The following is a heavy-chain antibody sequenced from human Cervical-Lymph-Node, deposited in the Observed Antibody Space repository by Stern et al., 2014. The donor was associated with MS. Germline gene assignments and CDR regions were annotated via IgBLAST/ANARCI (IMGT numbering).Heavy chain of an antibody. CDR2: LNPHTGGT. Sequence: QVQLVQSGAEVKKPGASVKVSCKASGYTFTDHSLHWVRQAPGQGLEWMGRLNPHTGGTNYAQKFQGRVTMTRDTSVSTAYMEVTSLRSEGTAVFYCARGAMTTVLTLFNHFDFWGQGSLVTVSS. V-gene: IGHV1-2*02. CDR1: GYTFTDHS. CDR3: ARGAMTTVLTLFNHFDF. J-gene: IGHJ4*02. D-gene: IGHD4-23*01.